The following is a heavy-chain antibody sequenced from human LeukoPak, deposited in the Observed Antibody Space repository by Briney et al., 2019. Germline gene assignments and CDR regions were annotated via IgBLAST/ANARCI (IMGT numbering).Heavy chain of an antibody. CDR1: GGTICSYY. CDR3: ARVSGKGSGSYFLVY. CDR2: IYYSGST. V-gene: IGHV4-59*01. J-gene: IGHJ4*02. D-gene: IGHD3-10*01. Sequence: SETLSFTCTVSGGTICSYYWMWIRQPPGKGLEWMGYIYYSGSTNYNPSLRSRVTISVDTSKNQFSLRLSSVTAADTAVHYCARVSGKGSGSYFLVYWGQGTLVTVSS.